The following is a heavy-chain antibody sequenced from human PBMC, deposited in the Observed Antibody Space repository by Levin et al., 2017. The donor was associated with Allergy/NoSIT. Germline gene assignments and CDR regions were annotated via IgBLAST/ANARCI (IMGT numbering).Heavy chain of an antibody. CDR3: TSRDGGLSY. D-gene: IGHD2-21*02. Sequence: ETLSLTCAASGFTFSGSAMHWVRQASGKGLEWVGRIRSKANSYATAYAASVKGRFTISRDDSKNTAYLQMNSLKTEDTAVYYCTSRDGGLSYWGQGTLVTVSS. CDR1: GFTFSGSA. CDR2: IRSKANSYAT. V-gene: IGHV3-73*01. J-gene: IGHJ4*02.